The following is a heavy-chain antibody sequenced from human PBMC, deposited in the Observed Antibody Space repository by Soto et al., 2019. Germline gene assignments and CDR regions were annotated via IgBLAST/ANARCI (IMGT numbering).Heavy chain of an antibody. V-gene: IGHV4-34*01. CDR3: ARKAKVGHWFDP. D-gene: IGHD3-10*01. Sequence: SETLSLTCAVYGGSFSGYYRSWIRQPPGKGLEWIGEINHSGSTNYNPSLKSRVTISVDTSKNQFSLKLSSVTAADTAVYYCARKAKVGHWFDPWGQGTLVTVSS. CDR2: INHSGST. J-gene: IGHJ5*02. CDR1: GGSFSGYY.